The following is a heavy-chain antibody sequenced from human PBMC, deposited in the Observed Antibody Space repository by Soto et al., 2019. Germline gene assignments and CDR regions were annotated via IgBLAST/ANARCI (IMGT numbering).Heavy chain of an antibody. CDR3: ARDAAVGLFDY. Sequence: ASVKVSCKASGGTFSIYTISWVRQAPGQGLEWMGRIIPILGNTNHAQKLQGRVTMTTDTSTSTAYMELRSLRSDDTAVYYCARDAAVGLFDYWGQGTLVTVSS. CDR2: IIPILGNT. CDR1: GGTFSIYT. D-gene: IGHD1-26*01. V-gene: IGHV1-18*01. J-gene: IGHJ4*02.